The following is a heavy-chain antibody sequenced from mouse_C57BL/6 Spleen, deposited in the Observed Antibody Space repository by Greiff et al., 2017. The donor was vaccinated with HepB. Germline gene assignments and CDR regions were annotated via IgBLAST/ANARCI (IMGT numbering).Heavy chain of an antibody. Sequence: EVHLVESGGGLVKPGGSLKLSCAASGFTFSSYAMSWVRQTPENRLEWVATISDGGSYTSYPDNVKGRFTISRDHAKNNLYLQMSHLKSEDTAMYYCARERVLRYCDYWGQGTTLTVSS. CDR2: ISDGGSYT. D-gene: IGHD1-1*01. J-gene: IGHJ2*01. V-gene: IGHV5-4*01. CDR1: GFTFSSYA. CDR3: ARERVLRYCDY.